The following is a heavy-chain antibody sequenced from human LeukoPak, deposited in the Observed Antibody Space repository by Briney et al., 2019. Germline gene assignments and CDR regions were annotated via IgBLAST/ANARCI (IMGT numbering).Heavy chain of an antibody. D-gene: IGHD1-26*01. V-gene: IGHV1-18*01. CDR2: ISAYNGDT. J-gene: IGHJ4*02. CDR3: ARDQIVGATREFDY. CDR1: GYTFTSYG. Sequence: PGASVKVSCKASGYTFTSYGISWVRQAPGQGLEWMGRISAYNGDTNHAQSLQRRVTMTTDTSTSTAYMELRSLRSDDTAVYYCARDQIVGATREFDYWGQGTLVTVSS.